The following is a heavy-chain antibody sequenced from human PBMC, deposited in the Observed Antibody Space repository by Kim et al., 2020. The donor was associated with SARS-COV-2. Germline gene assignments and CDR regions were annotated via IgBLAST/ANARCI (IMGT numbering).Heavy chain of an antibody. Sequence: GGSLRLSCAASGFTFSNYGMYWVRQAPGKGLEWMAVVWYDGSNKHYADSVKGRFTISRDNSKNTVYLQMNSLRAEDTAVYYCARGRKRDVDEYFQHWGQGTLVTVSS. D-gene: IGHD2-15*01. CDR2: VWYDGSNK. J-gene: IGHJ1*01. V-gene: IGHV3-33*01. CDR1: GFTFSNYG. CDR3: ARGRKRDVDEYFQH.